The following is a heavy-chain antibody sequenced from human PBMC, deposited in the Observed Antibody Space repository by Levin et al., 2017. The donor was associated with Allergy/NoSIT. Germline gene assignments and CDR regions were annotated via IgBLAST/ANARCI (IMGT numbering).Heavy chain of an antibody. CDR1: GGSFSGYY. CDR3: ARGPRWRSGYFYYFDY. V-gene: IGHV4-34*01. Sequence: SQTLSLTCAVYGGSFSGYYWSWIRQPPGKGLEWIGEINHSGSTNYNPSLKSRVTISVDTSKNQFSLKLSSVTAADTAVYYCARGPRWRSGYFYYFDYWGQGTLVTVSS. D-gene: IGHD5-12*01. J-gene: IGHJ4*02. CDR2: INHSGST.